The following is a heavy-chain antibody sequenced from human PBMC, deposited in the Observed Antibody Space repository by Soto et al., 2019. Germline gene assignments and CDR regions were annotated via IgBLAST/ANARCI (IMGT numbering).Heavy chain of an antibody. V-gene: IGHV3-23*01. CDR1: GFTFTSYA. J-gene: IGHJ5*02. CDR2: ISGSGGAT. CDR3: AKAGRPYYDLWSENRFDP. Sequence: PDGSLSLSCAASGFTFTSYAMTWVRQAPGNGLEWVSSISGSGGATYYADSVKGRFTISRDDSKSTLYLQMNSLRAEDTAVYYCAKAGRPYYDLWSENRFDPWGQGTLVTVSS. D-gene: IGHD3-3*01.